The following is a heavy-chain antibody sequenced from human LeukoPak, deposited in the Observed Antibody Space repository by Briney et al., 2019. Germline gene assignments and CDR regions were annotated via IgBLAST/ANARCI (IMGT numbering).Heavy chain of an antibody. CDR1: GGSISSSSYY. J-gene: IGHJ4*02. CDR2: IYYSGST. CDR3: ASYYYDGSGYYYDR. D-gene: IGHD3-22*01. Sequence: SETLSLTCTVSGGSISSSSYYWGWIRQPPGKGLEWIGSIYYSGSTYYNPSLKSRVTISVDTSKNQFSLKLSSVTAADTAVYYCASYYYDGSGYYYDRWGQGTLVTVSS. V-gene: IGHV4-39*01.